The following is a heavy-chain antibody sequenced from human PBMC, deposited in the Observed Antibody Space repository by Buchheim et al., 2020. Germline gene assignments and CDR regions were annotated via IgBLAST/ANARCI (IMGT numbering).Heavy chain of an antibody. CDR1: GGSISSSNW. J-gene: IGHJ4*02. CDR3: ARDGTGTEFDY. V-gene: IGHV4-4*02. D-gene: IGHD1-7*01. CDR2: IYLSGST. Sequence: QVQLQESGPGLVKPSGTLSLTCAVSGGSISSSNWWSWVRQPPGKRLGWIGEIYLSGSTNYNPSFKSRVTISADKSKNKSSLKLSSVTAADTAVYYCARDGTGTEFDYWGQGTL.